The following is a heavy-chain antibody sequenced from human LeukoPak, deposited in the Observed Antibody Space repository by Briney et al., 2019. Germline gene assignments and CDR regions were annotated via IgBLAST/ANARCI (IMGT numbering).Heavy chain of an antibody. CDR3: ANYDILTGHDY. Sequence: SETLSLTCTVSGGSISSYYWTWIRQPPGKGLEWIGYIYYSGSTNYNPSLKSRVTISVDTSKKQFSLKLSSVTAADTAVYYCANYDILTGHDYWGQGTLVTVSS. V-gene: IGHV4-59*01. J-gene: IGHJ4*02. D-gene: IGHD3-9*01. CDR1: GGSISSYY. CDR2: IYYSGST.